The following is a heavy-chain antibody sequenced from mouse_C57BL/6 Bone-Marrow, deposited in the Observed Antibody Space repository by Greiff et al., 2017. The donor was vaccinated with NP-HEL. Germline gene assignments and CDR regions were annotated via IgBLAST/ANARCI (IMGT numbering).Heavy chain of an antibody. CDR2: ISSGSSTI. D-gene: IGHD1-1*01. CDR1: GFTFSDYG. CDR3: ARPGYYGSSYPWFAY. J-gene: IGHJ3*01. V-gene: IGHV5-17*01. Sequence: EVQVVESGGGLVKPGGSLKLSCAASGFTFSDYGMHWVRQAPEKGLEWVAYISSGSSTIYYADTVKGRFTISRDNAKNTLFLQMTSLRSEDTAMYYCARPGYYGSSYPWFAYWGQGTLVTVSA.